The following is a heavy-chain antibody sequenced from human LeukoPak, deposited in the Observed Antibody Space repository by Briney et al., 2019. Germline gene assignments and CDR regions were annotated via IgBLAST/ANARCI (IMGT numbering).Heavy chain of an antibody. V-gene: IGHV1-3*01. Sequence: ASVKVFCKASGYTFTSYAIHWVRQAPGQRLEWMGWINAGNDNTKYSQKFQGRVTITRDTSASTAYMELSGLRSEDTAVYYCARSLVYSHDTSGYYYFDFWGQGTLVTVSS. CDR3: ARSLVYSHDTSGYYYFDF. CDR2: INAGNDNT. D-gene: IGHD3-22*01. CDR1: GYTFTSYA. J-gene: IGHJ4*02.